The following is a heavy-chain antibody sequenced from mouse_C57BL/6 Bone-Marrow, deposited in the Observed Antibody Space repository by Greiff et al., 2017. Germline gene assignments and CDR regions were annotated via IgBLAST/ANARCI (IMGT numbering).Heavy chain of an antibody. J-gene: IGHJ3*01. V-gene: IGHV1-82*01. Sequence: VQGVESGPELVKPGASVKISCKASGYAFSSSWMNWVKQRPGKGLEWIGRIYPGDGDTNYNGKFKGKATLTADKSSSTAYMQLSSLTAEDSAVYFCARWDGYAYWGQGTLVTVSA. CDR2: IYPGDGDT. CDR1: GYAFSSSW. CDR3: ARWDGYAY. D-gene: IGHD2-3*01.